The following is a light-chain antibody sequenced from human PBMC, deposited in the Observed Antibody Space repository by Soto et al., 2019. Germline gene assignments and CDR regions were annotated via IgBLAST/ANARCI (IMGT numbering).Light chain of an antibody. CDR3: QPHGSSGT. CDR1: QSVSSSY. CDR2: GAS. Sequence: ELVLARSPGTVSLSPGEGATRSCGASQSVSSSYLAWYQQKPGQAPRLLIYGASSRATGIPDRFSGSGSGTDFTLPISRLEPEDFAVYYCQPHGSSGTLAQGTKVDNK. J-gene: IGKJ1*01. V-gene: IGKV3-20*01.